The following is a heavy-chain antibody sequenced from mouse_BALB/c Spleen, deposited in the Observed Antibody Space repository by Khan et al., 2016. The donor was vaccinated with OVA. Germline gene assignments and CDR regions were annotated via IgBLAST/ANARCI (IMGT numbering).Heavy chain of an antibody. CDR3: ARDYYGNYYLDY. Sequence: EVQLVESGPGLVKPSQSLSLTCSVTGYSITSGYYWNWIRQFPGNKLEWMGYISYDGSNNYNPSLKNRISITRDTYKNQFFLKLNSVTTEDTATYYGARDYYGNYYLDYWGQGTTLTVSS. D-gene: IGHD2-1*01. CDR1: GYSITSGYY. J-gene: IGHJ2*01. CDR2: ISYDGSN. V-gene: IGHV3-6*02.